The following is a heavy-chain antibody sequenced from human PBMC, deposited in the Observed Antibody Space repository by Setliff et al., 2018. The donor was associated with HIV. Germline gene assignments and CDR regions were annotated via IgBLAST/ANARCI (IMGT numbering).Heavy chain of an antibody. CDR2: IYWNNNK. Sequence: SGPTLVNPTQTLTLTCAFSGLSLSTSGVGVGWIRQSPGKALEWLAFIYWNNNKHYSTSLKSRLTVTKDTSKNRVVFTMTNMDPVDTATYYCAYSGRQLRGPYFDFWGQGTPVAVSS. CDR3: AYSGRQLRGPYFDF. J-gene: IGHJ4*02. D-gene: IGHD1-1*01. V-gene: IGHV2-5*01. CDR1: GLSLSTSGVG.